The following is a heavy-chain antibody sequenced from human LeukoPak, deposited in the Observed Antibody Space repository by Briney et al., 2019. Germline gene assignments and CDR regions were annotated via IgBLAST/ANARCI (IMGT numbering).Heavy chain of an antibody. CDR2: ISSSGSYR. J-gene: IGHJ4*02. CDR3: ARVREAAAFDS. D-gene: IGHD2-2*01. CDR1: GFIFSTYS. V-gene: IGHV3-21*06. Sequence: GGSLRLSCAASGFIFSTYSMVWVRQAPGKGLEWVSSISSSGSYRYYADSVKGRFTISRNNANNSLCLHMNSLRAEDTAVYYCARVREAAAFDSWSQGTLVTVSS.